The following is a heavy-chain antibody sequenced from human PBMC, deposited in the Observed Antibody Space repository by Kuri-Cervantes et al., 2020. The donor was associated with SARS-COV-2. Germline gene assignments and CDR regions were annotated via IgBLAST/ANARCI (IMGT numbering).Heavy chain of an antibody. J-gene: IGHJ5*02. V-gene: IGHV3-30*04. Sequence: GGSLRLSCAASGFTFSSYAMHWVRQAPGKGLEWVAVISYDGSNKYYADSVKGRFTISRDNSKNTLYLQMNSLGAEDTAVHYCARDREITIFGVVTFNWFDPWGQGTLVTVSS. CDR3: ARDREITIFGVVTFNWFDP. CDR2: ISYDGSNK. D-gene: IGHD3-3*01. CDR1: GFTFSSYA.